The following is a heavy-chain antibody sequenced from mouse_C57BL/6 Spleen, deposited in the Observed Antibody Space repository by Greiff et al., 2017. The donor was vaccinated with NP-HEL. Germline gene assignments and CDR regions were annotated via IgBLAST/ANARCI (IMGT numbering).Heavy chain of an antibody. Sequence: QVQLQQSGAEPARPGASVKMSCKASGYTFTSYTMHWVKQRPGQGLEWIGYINPSSGYTKYNQKFKDKATLTADKSSSTAYMQLSSLTSEDSAVYYCARSNWDEGYFDYWGQGTTLTVSS. V-gene: IGHV1-4*01. J-gene: IGHJ2*01. CDR3: ARSNWDEGYFDY. D-gene: IGHD4-1*01. CDR1: GYTFTSYT. CDR2: INPSSGYT.